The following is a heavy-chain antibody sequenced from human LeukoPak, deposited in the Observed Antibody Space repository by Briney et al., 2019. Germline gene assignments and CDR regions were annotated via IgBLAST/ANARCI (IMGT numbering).Heavy chain of an antibody. CDR3: ARITYYYDSSGYYCIDY. CDR2: INHSGST. CDR1: GGGSFSGYY. V-gene: IGHV4-34*01. Sequence: SETLSLTCGVYGGGSFSGYYWSWVRQPPGKGLEWIGEINHSGSTNYNPSLKSRVTISVDTSKNQFSLKLSSVTAADTAVYYCARITYYYDSSGYYCIDYWGQGTLVTVSS. J-gene: IGHJ4*02. D-gene: IGHD3-22*01.